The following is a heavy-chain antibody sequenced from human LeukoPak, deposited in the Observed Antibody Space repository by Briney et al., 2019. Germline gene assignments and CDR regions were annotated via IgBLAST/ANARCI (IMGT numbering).Heavy chain of an antibody. J-gene: IGHJ5*02. D-gene: IGHD6-19*01. CDR1: GFTFSDYA. CDR3: AKGASSGWLLYWFDP. Sequence: GGSLRLSCAASGFTFSDYAMTWVRQAPGEGLQWVSGISGSGASTYYGDSVKGRFIVSRDNSKNTLYLQIDSLRAEDTAVYYCAKGASSGWLLYWFDPWGQGTLVTVSS. V-gene: IGHV3-23*01. CDR2: ISGSGAST.